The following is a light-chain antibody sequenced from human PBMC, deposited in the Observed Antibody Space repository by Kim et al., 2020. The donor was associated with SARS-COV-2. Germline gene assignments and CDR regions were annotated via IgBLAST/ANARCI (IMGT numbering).Light chain of an antibody. CDR1: SIDVGGYNY. J-gene: IGLJ2*01. CDR3: CSYAGSYTVV. CDR2: DVS. V-gene: IGLV2-11*01. Sequence: GQSVTLSGTGTSIDVGGYNYVSWYQQHPGKAPKLMIYDVSKRPSGVPDRFSGSKSGNTASLTISGLQAEDEADYYCCSYAGSYTVVFGGGTQLTVL.